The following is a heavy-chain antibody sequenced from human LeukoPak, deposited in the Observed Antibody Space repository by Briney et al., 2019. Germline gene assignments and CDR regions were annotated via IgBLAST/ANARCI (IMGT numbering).Heavy chain of an antibody. J-gene: IGHJ3*02. D-gene: IGHD2-15*01. CDR3: ARLKDVDDAFET. Sequence: SETLSLTFSVSGGSISSGDYWWSWIRQPPGKGLEWIGYIYYSGSTNYNPSLKSRVTISVDTSKNQFSLKLSSVTAADTAVYYCARLKDVDDAFETTGQGTMVTVSS. CDR2: IYYSGST. V-gene: IGHV4-61*08. CDR1: GGSISSGDYW.